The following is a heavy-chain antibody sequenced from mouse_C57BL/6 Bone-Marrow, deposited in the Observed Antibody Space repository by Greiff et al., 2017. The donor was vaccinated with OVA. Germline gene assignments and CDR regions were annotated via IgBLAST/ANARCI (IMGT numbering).Heavy chain of an antibody. J-gene: IGHJ2*01. CDR2: IDPENGDT. V-gene: IGHV14-1*01. Sequence: VQLQQSGAELVRPGASVKLSCTASGYNITDDYMHWVKQRPEQGLEWIGSIDPENGDTEYASKFQGKATMTVEKSSNTAYLQLSRLTSDDSAVSYYTTNFYFDYWGQGTTLTVSS. CDR3: TTNFYFDY. CDR1: GYNITDDY.